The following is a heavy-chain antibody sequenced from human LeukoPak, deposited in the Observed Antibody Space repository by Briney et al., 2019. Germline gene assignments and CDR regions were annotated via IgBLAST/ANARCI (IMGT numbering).Heavy chain of an antibody. D-gene: IGHD3-10*01. J-gene: IGHJ4*02. CDR1: GFTFTDYY. V-gene: IGHV3-11*01. CDR2: ISPSGTVI. Sequence: TGGSLRLSCSASGFTFTDYYMSWIRQAPGKGLEWVSYISPSGTVIYYGDSVKGRFTISRDNAKKSLYLQMNSLRAEDTAVYYCAKERDYYGSGPPDYWGQGTLVTVSS. CDR3: AKERDYYGSGPPDY.